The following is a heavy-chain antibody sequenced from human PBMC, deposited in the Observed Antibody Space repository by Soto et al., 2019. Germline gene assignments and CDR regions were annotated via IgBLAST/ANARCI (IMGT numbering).Heavy chain of an antibody. Sequence: PGGALRLSCAASGITFSKAWMNWVRQSPGKGLEWVGRIKSRSDGGTTGYAAPVKGRFTISRDDSKDTLWLQMNSLKTEDTAVYYCTTNFYSDHGMDVWGQGTTVTVSS. V-gene: IGHV3-15*01. CDR1: GITFSKAW. CDR3: TTNFYSDHGMDV. CDR2: IKSRSDGGTT. D-gene: IGHD4-17*01. J-gene: IGHJ6*02.